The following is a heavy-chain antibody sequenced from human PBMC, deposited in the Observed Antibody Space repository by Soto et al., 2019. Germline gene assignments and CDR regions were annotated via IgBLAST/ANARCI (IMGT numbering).Heavy chain of an antibody. CDR3: AREYLKSSYCSGGSCYYYYYYGMDV. V-gene: IGHV1-46*01. D-gene: IGHD2-15*01. CDR1: GYTFTSYY. J-gene: IGHJ6*02. Sequence: ASVKVSCKASGYTFTSYYMHWVRQAPGQGLEWMGIINPSGGSTSYAQKFQGRVTMTRDTSTSTVYMELSSLRSEDTAVYYCAREYLKSSYCSGGSCYYYYYYGMDVWGQGTTVTVSS. CDR2: INPSGGST.